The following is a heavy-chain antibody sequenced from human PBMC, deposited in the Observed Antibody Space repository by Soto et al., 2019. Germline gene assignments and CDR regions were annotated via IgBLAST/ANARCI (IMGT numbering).Heavy chain of an antibody. Sequence: EVQLVESGGGLVQPGGSLRLSCAASGFTFSSYWMHWVRQAPGKGLVWVSRIKSDGSSTSYADSVKGRFTISRDNAKNTLYLQMNSLRAGDTAVYYCVRTSLVVAAATREDYWGQGTLVTVSS. D-gene: IGHD2-15*01. J-gene: IGHJ4*02. V-gene: IGHV3-74*01. CDR2: IKSDGSST. CDR3: VRTSLVVAAATREDY. CDR1: GFTFSSYW.